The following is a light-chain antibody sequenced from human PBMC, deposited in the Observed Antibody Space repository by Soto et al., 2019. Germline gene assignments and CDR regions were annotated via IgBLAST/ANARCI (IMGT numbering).Light chain of an antibody. CDR3: AAWDDSLSGLYV. CDR1: TSSIGRNY. V-gene: IGLV1-47*01. J-gene: IGLJ1*01. CDR2: RNN. Sequence: QAVVTQPPSASGTPGQRVTISCSGGTSSIGRNYVYWYQQLPGTAPKLVIYRNNQRPSGVPDRFSGSKSGTSASLAIRGLRSEDEADYYCAAWDDSLSGLYVFGTGTKRTVL.